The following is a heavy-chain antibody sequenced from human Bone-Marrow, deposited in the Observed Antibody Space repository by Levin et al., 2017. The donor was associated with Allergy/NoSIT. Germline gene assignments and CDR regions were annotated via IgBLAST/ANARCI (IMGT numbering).Heavy chain of an antibody. J-gene: IGHJ4*02. CDR2: SNTDGSST. D-gene: IGHD3-10*01. CDR1: GFTFGNYW. Sequence: GGSLRLSCTASGFTFGNYWMHWVRQAPGRGLVCVSRSNTDGSSTTYADSVKGRFTISRDNAKNTLYLEMSSLRAEDTAVYFCARGGSNYGPDYWGQGTLVTVSS. V-gene: IGHV3-74*03. CDR3: ARGGSNYGPDY.